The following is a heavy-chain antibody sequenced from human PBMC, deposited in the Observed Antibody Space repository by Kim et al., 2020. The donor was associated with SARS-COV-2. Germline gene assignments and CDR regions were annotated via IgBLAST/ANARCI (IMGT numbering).Heavy chain of an antibody. V-gene: IGHV1-2*02. CDR2: INPNSGGT. CDR1: GYTFTGHI. J-gene: IGHJ5*02. Sequence: ASVKVSCKASGYTFTGHIMHWVRQAPGQGLEWMGWINPNSGGTNYAQKFQGRVTMTRDTSISTTYMELSSLRFDDTAVYYCGRDPSPYTRSWGRFDPWGQGTLVTVS. CDR3: GRDPSPYTRSWGRFDP. D-gene: IGHD3-10*01.